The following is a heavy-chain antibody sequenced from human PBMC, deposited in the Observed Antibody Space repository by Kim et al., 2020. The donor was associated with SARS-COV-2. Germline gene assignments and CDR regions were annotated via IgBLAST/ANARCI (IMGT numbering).Heavy chain of an antibody. V-gene: IGHV4-59*01. CDR3: ARDRAYGDYRRWFDP. J-gene: IGHJ5*02. Sequence: SETLSLTCTVSGGSISSYYWSWIRQPPGRGLEWIGYIYYSGSTNYNPSLKSRVTISVDTSKNQFSLKLSSVTAADTAVYYCARDRAYGDYRRWFDPWGQG. CDR2: IYYSGST. D-gene: IGHD4-17*01. CDR1: GGSISSYY.